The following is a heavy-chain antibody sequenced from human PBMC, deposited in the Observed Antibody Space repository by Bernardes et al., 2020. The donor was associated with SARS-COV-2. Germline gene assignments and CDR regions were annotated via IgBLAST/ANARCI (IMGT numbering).Heavy chain of an antibody. J-gene: IGHJ4*02. V-gene: IGHV3-7*03. CDR3: ARDLSLPYDSSGYYQGLGY. Sequence: GGSLRLSCAASGFTFSSYWMSWVRQAPGKGLEWVANIKQDGSEKYYVDSVKGRFTISRDNAKNSLYLQMNSLRAEDTAVYYCARDLSLPYDSSGYYQGLGYWGQGTLVTVSS. CDR1: GFTFSSYW. D-gene: IGHD3-22*01. CDR2: IKQDGSEK.